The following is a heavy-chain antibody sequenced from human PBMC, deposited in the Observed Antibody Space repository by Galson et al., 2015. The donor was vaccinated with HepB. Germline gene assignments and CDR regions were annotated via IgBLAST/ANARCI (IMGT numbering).Heavy chain of an antibody. D-gene: IGHD4-17*01. CDR2: ISTHDGST. J-gene: IGHJ4*02. CDR1: GYRFANFG. V-gene: IGHV1-18*01. Sequence: SVKVSCKASGYRFANFGISWVRQAPRQGLEWMGWISTHDGSTEYAQKFQGRVTMTTDTSTSTAYMELRNLRYDDTALYYCARDFAVTTIGGPTFDYWGQGTLVTVSS. CDR3: ARDFAVTTIGGPTFDY.